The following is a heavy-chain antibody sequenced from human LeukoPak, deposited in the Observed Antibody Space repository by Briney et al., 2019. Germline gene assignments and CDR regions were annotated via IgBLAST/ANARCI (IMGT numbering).Heavy chain of an antibody. CDR1: GFSFSDYS. Sequence: GGSLRLSCAASGFSFSDYSMNWVRQAPGKGLEWVSYISHGSTITYYGESVKGRFTISRDNSKNTLYLQMSSLRAEDTAVYYCAKAVAGYFDYWGQGTLVTVSS. CDR2: ISHGSTIT. CDR3: AKAVAGYFDY. V-gene: IGHV3-48*01. J-gene: IGHJ4*02. D-gene: IGHD6-19*01.